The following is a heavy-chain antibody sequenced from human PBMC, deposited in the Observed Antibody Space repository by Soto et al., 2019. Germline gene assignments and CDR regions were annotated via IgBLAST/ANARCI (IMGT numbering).Heavy chain of an antibody. J-gene: IGHJ4*02. CDR2: IYPGDSDT. Sequence: GESLKISCKCSGYSFTSYWIGLVRQMPGKGLEWMGIIYPGDSDTRYSPSFQGQVTISADKSISTAYLQWSSLKASDTAMYYCARRVTTYDSSGPPAYYFDYWGQGTLVTVSS. V-gene: IGHV5-51*01. D-gene: IGHD3-22*01. CDR1: GYSFTSYW. CDR3: ARRVTTYDSSGPPAYYFDY.